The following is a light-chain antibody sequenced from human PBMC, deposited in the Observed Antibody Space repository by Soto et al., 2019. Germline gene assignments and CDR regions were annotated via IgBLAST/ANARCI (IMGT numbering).Light chain of an antibody. CDR3: YQYDSSPWT. J-gene: IGKJ1*01. CDR1: QSVSSIY. CDR2: DAS. Sequence: EIVLTQSPGTLSLSRGERATLSCRASQSVSSIYLAWYQQKPGQAPRLLIYDASSRATGIPDRFSGSGSGTDFTLTISRLEPEDFAVYFCYQYDSSPWTFGQGTKVDIK. V-gene: IGKV3-20*01.